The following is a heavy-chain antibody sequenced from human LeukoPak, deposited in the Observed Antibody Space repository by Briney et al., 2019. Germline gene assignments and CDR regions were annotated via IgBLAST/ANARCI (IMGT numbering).Heavy chain of an antibody. CDR2: INHSGST. J-gene: IGHJ4*02. CDR3: ARGDSGSFSQFDC. Sequence: SEILSLTCAVYGGSFSGYYWSWIRQPPGKGLEWIGEINHSGSTNYNPSLKSRVTISVDTSKNQFSLKLSSVTAADTAVYYCARGDSGSFSQFDCWGQGTLVTVSS. V-gene: IGHV4-34*01. CDR1: GGSFSGYY. D-gene: IGHD1-26*01.